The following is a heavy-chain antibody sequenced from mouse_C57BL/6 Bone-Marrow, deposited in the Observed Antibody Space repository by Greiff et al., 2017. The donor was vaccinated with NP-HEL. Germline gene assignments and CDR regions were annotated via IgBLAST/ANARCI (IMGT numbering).Heavy chain of an antibody. V-gene: IGHV1-85*01. CDR1: GYTFTSYD. Sequence: QVQLQQSGPELVKPGASVKLSCKASGYTFTSYDINWVKQRPGQGLEWIGWIYPRDGSTQYNEKFKGKATLTVDTSSSTAYMELHSLTSEDSAVYFCARGYYYGSSYSAWFAYWGQGTLVTVSA. J-gene: IGHJ3*01. CDR3: ARGYYYGSSYSAWFAY. CDR2: IYPRDGST. D-gene: IGHD1-1*01.